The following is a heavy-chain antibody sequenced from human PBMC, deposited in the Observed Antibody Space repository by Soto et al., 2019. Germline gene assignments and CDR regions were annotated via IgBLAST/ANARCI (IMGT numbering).Heavy chain of an antibody. D-gene: IGHD3-16*01. J-gene: IGHJ6*02. CDR1: GGSISSYY. CDR3: ARVPAYDYVWGNYGMDV. CDR2: MYYGGRT. V-gene: IGHV4-59*08. Sequence: SETLSLTCTVSGGSISSYYWSWIRQPPGKGLEWIGYMYYGGRTNYNPSLKSRVTISVDTSKMQVSLKLSSVTAADTAVYFCARVPAYDYVWGNYGMDVWGQGTTVTVS.